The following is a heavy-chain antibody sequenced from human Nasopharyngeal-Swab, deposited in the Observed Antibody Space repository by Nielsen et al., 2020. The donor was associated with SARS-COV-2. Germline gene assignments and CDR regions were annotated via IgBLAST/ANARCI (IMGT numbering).Heavy chain of an antibody. CDR3: ARDGSSSWYEQLDY. V-gene: IGHV1-2*02. CDR1: GYTFTGYY. J-gene: IGHJ4*02. CDR2: INPNSGGT. D-gene: IGHD6-13*01. Sequence: ASVKVSCKASGYTFTGYYMHWVRQAPGQGLEWMGWINPNSGGTNYAQKFQGRVTMTRDTSISTAYMELSRLRSDDTAAYYCARDGSSSWYEQLDYWGQGTLVTVSS.